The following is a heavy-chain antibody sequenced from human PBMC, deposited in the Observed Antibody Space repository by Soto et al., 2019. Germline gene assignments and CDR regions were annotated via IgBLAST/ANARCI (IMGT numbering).Heavy chain of an antibody. J-gene: IGHJ4*02. CDR3: EKGGGGVGFEY. CDR1: GFTVSTNY. Sequence: EVQLVESGGGLIQPGGSLRLSCAASGFTVSTNYMSWVRQAPGKGLEWVSVIYRGGSTYYAVSVKGRFTISRDNAKNSLYFQMTSLRAEDTAVYYCEKGGGGVGFEYWGQGTLVTVSS. V-gene: IGHV3-53*01. CDR2: IYRGGST. D-gene: IGHD3-16*01.